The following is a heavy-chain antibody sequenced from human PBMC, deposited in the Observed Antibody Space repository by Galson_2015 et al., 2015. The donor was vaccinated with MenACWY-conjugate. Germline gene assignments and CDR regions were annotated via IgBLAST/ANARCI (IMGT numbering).Heavy chain of an antibody. V-gene: IGHV3-74*01. J-gene: IGHJ5*02. D-gene: IGHD1-1*01. CDR2: LCGDGSGK. Sequence: SLRLSCAASGFTFSDYCMHWVRQAPGKGLVWVSRLCGDGSGKTYAGSVKGRFSISMDNAKTTLYLQMNSLRAEDTAMYYCGRIGTPYNFGSPWGQGTLVPVSS. CDR3: GRIGTPYNFGSP. CDR1: GFTFSDYC.